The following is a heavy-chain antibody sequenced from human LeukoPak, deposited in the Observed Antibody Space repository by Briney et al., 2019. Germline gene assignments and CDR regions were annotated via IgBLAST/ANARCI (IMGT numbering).Heavy chain of an antibody. CDR1: GGSFSGYY. Sequence: SETLSLTCAVYGGSFSGYYWSWIRQPAGKGLEWIGRIYTSGSTNYNPSLKSRVTMSVDTSKNQFSLKLSSVTAADTAVYYCARDRGIAARLYYFDYWGQGTLVTVSS. CDR2: IYTSGST. D-gene: IGHD6-6*01. CDR3: ARDRGIAARLYYFDY. J-gene: IGHJ4*02. V-gene: IGHV4-4*07.